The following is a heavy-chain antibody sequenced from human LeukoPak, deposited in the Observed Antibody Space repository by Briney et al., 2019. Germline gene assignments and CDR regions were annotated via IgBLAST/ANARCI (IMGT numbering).Heavy chain of an antibody. Sequence: ASVKVSCKVSGYTLTELSMHWVRQAPGKGLEWMGGFDPEDGETIYAQKFQGRVTITEDTSTDTAYMELSSLRSEDTAVYYCATDLLYYYDSSGYYYFDYWGQGTLVTVSS. CDR2: FDPEDGET. D-gene: IGHD3-22*01. CDR1: GYTLTELS. CDR3: ATDLLYYYDSSGYYYFDY. J-gene: IGHJ4*02. V-gene: IGHV1-24*01.